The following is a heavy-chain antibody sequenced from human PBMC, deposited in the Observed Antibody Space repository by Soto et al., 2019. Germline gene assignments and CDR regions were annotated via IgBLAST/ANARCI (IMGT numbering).Heavy chain of an antibody. J-gene: IGHJ4*02. CDR2: IIPIFGTA. D-gene: IGHD4-17*01. CDR3: ARDSYGPTAYGGNSFDY. CDR1: GGTFSSYA. Sequence: ASVKVSCKASGGTFSSYAISWVRQAPGQGLEWMGGIIPIFGTANYAQKFQGRVTITADESTSTAYMELSSLRSEDTAVYYCARDSYGPTAYGGNSFDYWGQGTLVTVSS. V-gene: IGHV1-69*13.